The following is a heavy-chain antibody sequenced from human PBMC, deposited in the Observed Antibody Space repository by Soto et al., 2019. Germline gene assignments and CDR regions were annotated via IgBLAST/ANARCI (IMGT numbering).Heavy chain of an antibody. CDR3: ASHGSGSYYPVDS. J-gene: IGHJ4*02. Sequence: QLQLQESGPGLVQPSETLSLTCTVSGGSITSGDNYYWGWIRQPPGKGLEYIGSVHYNGRTYYNPPLKSRVTVSADTSKNQFSLKLTSATAADTAVYYCASHGSGSYYPVDSWGQGTLVTVSS. D-gene: IGHD3-10*01. V-gene: IGHV4-39*01. CDR2: VHYNGRT. CDR1: GGSITSGDNYY.